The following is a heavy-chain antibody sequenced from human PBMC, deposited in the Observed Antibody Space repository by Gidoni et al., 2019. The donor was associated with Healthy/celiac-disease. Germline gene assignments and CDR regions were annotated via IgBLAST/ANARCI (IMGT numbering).Heavy chain of an antibody. CDR1: GGSISSGDYY. Sequence: QVQLPESGPGLVKPSQTLSLTCTVSGGSISSGDYYWSLIRQPPGKGLEWIGVTSYSGSTYYHPSLKWLVTISVDTSKNQFSLKLSSVTAADTALYYCARVVIFGYYYGMDVLGQGTTVTVSS. CDR2: TSYSGST. D-gene: IGHD2-15*01. V-gene: IGHV4-30-4*01. J-gene: IGHJ6*02. CDR3: ARVVIFGYYYGMDV.